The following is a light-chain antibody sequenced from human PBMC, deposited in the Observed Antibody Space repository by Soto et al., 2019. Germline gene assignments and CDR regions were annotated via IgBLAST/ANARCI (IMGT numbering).Light chain of an antibody. CDR2: GAS. CDR1: QSVSSSY. J-gene: IGKJ1*01. Sequence: EIALTQSPGTLALSPGERGTLSCRASQSVSSSYLAWYQQKPGQAPRLLIYGASSRATGIPDRFSGSGSGTDFTLTISRLEPEDFAVYYCQQYGSSPRTFGQGTKVDIK. V-gene: IGKV3-20*01. CDR3: QQYGSSPRT.